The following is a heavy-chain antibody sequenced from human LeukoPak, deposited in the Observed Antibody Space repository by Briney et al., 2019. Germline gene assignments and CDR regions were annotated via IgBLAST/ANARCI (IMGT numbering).Heavy chain of an antibody. CDR2: ISSSGSTI. Sequence: GGSLRLSCAASGFTFSSYEMNWVRQAPGKGLEWVLYISSSGSTIYYADSVKGRFTISRDNAKNSLYLQMNSLRAEDTAVYYCARVRHYYDSSGYYALDYWGQGTLVTVSS. CDR3: ARVRHYYDSSGYYALDY. J-gene: IGHJ4*02. D-gene: IGHD3-22*01. V-gene: IGHV3-48*03. CDR1: GFTFSSYE.